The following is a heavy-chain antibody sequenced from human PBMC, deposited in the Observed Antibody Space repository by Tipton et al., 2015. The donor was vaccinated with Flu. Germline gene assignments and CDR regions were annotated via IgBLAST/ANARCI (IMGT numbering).Heavy chain of an antibody. CDR2: MNPNSGAT. Sequence: VQLVQSGAEVKRPGASVKVSCKASGYSFTGYYIHWVRQAPGQGLEWMGWMNPNSGATHYAQKLQGRVTMTRDTSITTAYMDLSSLRSDDTATYYCARGGYDYFWGSYDYWGQGTLVTVSS. V-gene: IGHV1-2*02. CDR3: ARGGYDYFWGSYDY. CDR1: GYSFTGYY. D-gene: IGHD3-16*01. J-gene: IGHJ4*02.